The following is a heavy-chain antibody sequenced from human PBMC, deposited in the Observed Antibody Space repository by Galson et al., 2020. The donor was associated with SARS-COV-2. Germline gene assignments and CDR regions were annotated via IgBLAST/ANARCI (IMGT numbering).Heavy chain of an antibody. D-gene: IGHD6-13*01. Sequence: SETLSLTCTVSGGSMNSYFWSWLRQRPGKGLEWIGYIFYSERTKYNPSLESRATISVDTSKNQFYLNLKSVTAADTAVYYCARDWGSSYLGWFDPWGQGTLVTVSS. CDR3: ARDWGSSYLGWFDP. J-gene: IGHJ5*02. CDR1: GGSMNSYF. V-gene: IGHV4-59*01. CDR2: IFYSERT.